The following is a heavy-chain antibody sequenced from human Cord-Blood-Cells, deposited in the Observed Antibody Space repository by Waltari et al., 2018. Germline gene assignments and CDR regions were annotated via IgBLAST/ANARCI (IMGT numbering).Heavy chain of an antibody. CDR3: ATDCSSTSCYNWFDP. D-gene: IGHD2-2*01. CDR2: FESEDGET. CDR1: GYTLTELS. J-gene: IGHJ5*02. Sequence: QVQLVQSGAEVKKPGASVKVSCKVSGYTLTELSMHWVRQAPGKGLEWMGGFESEDGETIYAQEFQGRVTMTEDTATDTAYMELSSLRSEDTAVYYCATDCSSTSCYNWFDPWGQGTLVTVSS. V-gene: IGHV1-24*01.